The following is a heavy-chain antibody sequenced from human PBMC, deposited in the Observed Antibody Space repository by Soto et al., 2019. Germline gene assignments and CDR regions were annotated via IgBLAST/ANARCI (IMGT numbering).Heavy chain of an antibody. V-gene: IGHV4-30-2*01. D-gene: IGHD5-12*01. CDR1: GGSISSGGYS. CDR3: ARAKWGGYDFYY. CDR2: IYHSGST. J-gene: IGHJ4*02. Sequence: SETLSLTCAVSGGSISSGGYSWSWIRQPPGKGLEWIGYIYHSGSTYYNPSLKSRVTISVDRSKNQFSLKLSSVTAADTAVYYCARAKWGGYDFYYWGQGTLVTVSS.